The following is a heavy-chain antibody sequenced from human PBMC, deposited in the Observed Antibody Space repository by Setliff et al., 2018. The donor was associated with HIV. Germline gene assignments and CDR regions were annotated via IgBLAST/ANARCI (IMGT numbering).Heavy chain of an antibody. D-gene: IGHD3-16*01. CDR1: GFTFSDYD. Sequence: GGSLRLSCEASGFTFSDYDFHWVRQAAGKGLEWVSAIGTGGDTYYVDSVKGRFTISRENARNSLYLQVNSLRVGDTAVYYCAREIRTVYTGGHYFYGIDVWGQGTAVTVSS. CDR2: IGTGGDT. V-gene: IGHV3-13*01. J-gene: IGHJ6*02. CDR3: AREIRTVYTGGHYFYGIDV.